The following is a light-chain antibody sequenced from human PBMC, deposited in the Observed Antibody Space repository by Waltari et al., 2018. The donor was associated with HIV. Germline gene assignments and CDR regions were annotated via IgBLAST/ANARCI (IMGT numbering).Light chain of an antibody. CDR1: SSAVGGYYF. CDR3: CSYAGIYTGV. V-gene: IGLV2-11*01. CDR2: DVS. J-gene: IGLJ3*02. Sequence: QSALTQPRPVSGSPGQSVTISCTGTSSAVGGYYFVSWYQQLPGKAPRLMIYDVSKRSPGVPDRFSGSKSGNTASLTISGLQADDEADYYCCSYAGIYTGVFGGGTKLTVL.